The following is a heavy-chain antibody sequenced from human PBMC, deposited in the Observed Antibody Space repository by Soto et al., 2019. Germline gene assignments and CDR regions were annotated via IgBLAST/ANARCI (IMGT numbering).Heavy chain of an antibody. CDR3: ARVRGYCSGGSCNHDAFDI. J-gene: IGHJ3*02. V-gene: IGHV4-59*01. CDR1: GGSISSYY. D-gene: IGHD2-15*01. Sequence: PSETLSLTCTVSGGSISSYYWSWIRQPPGKGLEWIGYIYYSGSTNYNPSLKSRVTISVDTSKNQFSLKLSSVTAADTAVYYCARVRGYCSGGSCNHDAFDIWGQGTMVTVSS. CDR2: IYYSGST.